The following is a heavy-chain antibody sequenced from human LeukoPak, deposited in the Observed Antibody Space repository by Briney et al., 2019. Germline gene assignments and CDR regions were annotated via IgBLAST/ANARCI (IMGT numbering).Heavy chain of an antibody. Sequence: PGESLKISCKAAGYMFASYWIGWVRQMPGKGLEWMGIIYPSDSDTRYSPSFQGQVTFSVDQSTNTAFLQWSTLRASDSATYYCARQKYCSGASCFVVTDPFEYWGKGTQVIVSS. CDR3: ARQKYCSGASCFVVTDPFEY. D-gene: IGHD2-15*01. CDR2: IYPSDSDT. V-gene: IGHV5-51*01. J-gene: IGHJ4*02. CDR1: GYMFASYW.